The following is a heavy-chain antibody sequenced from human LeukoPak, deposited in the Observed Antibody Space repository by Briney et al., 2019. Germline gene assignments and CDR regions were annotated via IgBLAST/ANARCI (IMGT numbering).Heavy chain of an antibody. CDR3: AKNRGAGSHYYYHMNV. CDR1: GFTFSTYA. Sequence: GGSLRLSCAASGFTFSTYAMSWVRQAAGKGLEWVSLISGSGGGTYCADSVKGRFTISRDNSKNTLYLQLNSLRVEDTAVYYCAKNRGAGSHYYYHMNVWGKGTTVTVSS. V-gene: IGHV3-23*01. J-gene: IGHJ6*03. D-gene: IGHD1-26*01. CDR2: ISGSGGGT.